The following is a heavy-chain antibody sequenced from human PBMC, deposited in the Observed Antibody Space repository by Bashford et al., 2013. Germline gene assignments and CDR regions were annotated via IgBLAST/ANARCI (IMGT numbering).Heavy chain of an antibody. Sequence: SSETLSLTCTVSGGSISSYYWSWIRQPAGKGLEWIGRIYTSGSTNYNPSLKSRVTMSVDTSKNQFSLKLSSVTAADTAVYYCARGVSSGSWNPWFDPWGQGTLVTVSS. J-gene: IGHJ5*02. V-gene: IGHV4-4*07. D-gene: IGHD3-22*01. CDR1: GGSISSYY. CDR3: ARGVSSGSWNPWFDP. CDR2: IYTSGST.